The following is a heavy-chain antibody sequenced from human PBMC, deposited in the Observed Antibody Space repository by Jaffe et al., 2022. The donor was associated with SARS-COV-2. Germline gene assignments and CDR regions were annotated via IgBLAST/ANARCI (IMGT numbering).Heavy chain of an antibody. CDR2: IYTSGST. V-gene: IGHV4-4*07. CDR1: GGSISSYY. D-gene: IGHD3-22*01. Sequence: QVQLQESGPGLVKPSETLSLTCTVSGGSISSYYWSWIRQPAGKGLEWIGRIYTSGSTNYNPSLKSRVTMSVDTSKNQFSLKLSSVTAADTAVYYCARVSHYYDSSGYSPRRGAFDIWGQGTMVTVSS. J-gene: IGHJ3*02. CDR3: ARVSHYYDSSGYSPRRGAFDI.